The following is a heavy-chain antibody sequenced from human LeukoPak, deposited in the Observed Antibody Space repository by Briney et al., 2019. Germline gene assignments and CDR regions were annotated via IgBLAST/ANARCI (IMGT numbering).Heavy chain of an antibody. V-gene: IGHV3-30-3*01. J-gene: IGHJ4*02. CDR3: ARDGGLYYFNY. CDR2: ISYNGNNK. CDR1: GFTFSTYA. Sequence: GRSLRLSCAASGFTFSTYAMHWVRQAPGKGQEWVALISYNGNNKYYADSVKGRFTIFRDNSKNTLYLQMNSLRIEDTAVYYCARDGGLYYFNYWGQGTLVTVSS. D-gene: IGHD2-15*01.